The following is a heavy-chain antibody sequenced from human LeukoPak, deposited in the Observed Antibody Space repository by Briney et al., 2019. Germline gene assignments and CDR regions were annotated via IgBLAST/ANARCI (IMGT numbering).Heavy chain of an antibody. CDR1: GFTFSSYS. CDR3: ARDGGASSSWDYYYGMDV. J-gene: IGHJ6*02. CDR2: ISSSSSTI. Sequence: PGGSLRLSCAASGFTFSSYSMNWVRQAPGKGLEWVSYISSSSSTIYYADSVKGRFTISRDKAKNSLYLQMNSLRAEDTAVYYCARDGGASSSWDYYYGMDVWGQGTTVTVSS. D-gene: IGHD6-13*01. V-gene: IGHV3-48*01.